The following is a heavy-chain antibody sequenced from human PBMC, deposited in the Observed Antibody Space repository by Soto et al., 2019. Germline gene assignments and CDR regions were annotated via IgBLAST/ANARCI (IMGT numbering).Heavy chain of an antibody. J-gene: IGHJ6*02. CDR1: GFTFHNDG. CDR2: IWNDGNGY. V-gene: IGHV3-33*01. CDR3: ARRQISPPTRGAASTRGAMDV. Sequence: QVQLVESGGGVVQPGRSLRLSCAASGFTFHNDGMHWVRQAPGKGLEWVAVIWNDGNGYYYANSVKGRFTISRDNSKNTLYLQMSSLRAEDTAVYYWARRQISPPTRGAASTRGAMDVWGHGTTVTGSS. D-gene: IGHD6-13*01.